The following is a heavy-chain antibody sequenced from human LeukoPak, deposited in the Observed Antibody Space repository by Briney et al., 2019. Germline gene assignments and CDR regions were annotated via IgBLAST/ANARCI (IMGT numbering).Heavy chain of an antibody. V-gene: IGHV1-2*02. J-gene: IGHJ3*02. CDR2: INPNSGGT. Sequence: ASVKVSCKASGYTFTGYYMHWVRQAPGQGLEWMGWINPNSGGTNYAQKFQGRVTMTRDTSISTAYMELSRMRSEATAVYYCASPSPGYYVSWIYLPFYICVQGTMLTVSS. CDR1: GYTFTGYY. CDR3: ASPSPGYYVSWIYLPFYI. D-gene: IGHD3-10*01.